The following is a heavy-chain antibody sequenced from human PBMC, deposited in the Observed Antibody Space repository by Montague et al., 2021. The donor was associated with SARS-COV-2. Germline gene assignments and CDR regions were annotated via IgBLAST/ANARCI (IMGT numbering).Heavy chain of an antibody. V-gene: IGHV4-31*03. CDR2: IYYSGST. D-gene: IGHD6-19*01. CDR3: ARVHFVSSGWYPDAFDI. J-gene: IGHJ3*02. CDR1: GGSINSGGYY. Sequence: TLSLTCTVSGGSINSGGYYWSWIRQHPGKGLEWIGYIYYSGSTCYNPSLKSRLTISVDTSKNQFSLKLSSMTAADTAVYYCARVHFVSSGWYPDAFDIWGQGTMVTVSS.